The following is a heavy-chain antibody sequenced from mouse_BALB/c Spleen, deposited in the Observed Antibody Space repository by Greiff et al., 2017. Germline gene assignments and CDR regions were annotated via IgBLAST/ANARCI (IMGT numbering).Heavy chain of an antibody. CDR3: ASSVFYRYGVYYAMDY. CDR1: GFTFSSFG. V-gene: IGHV5-17*02. Sequence: EVKLMESGGGLVQPGGSRKLSCAASGFTFSSFGMHWVRQAPEKGLEWVAYISSGSSTIYYADTVKGRFTISRDNPKNTLFLQMTSLRSEDTAMYYCASSVFYRYGVYYAMDYWGQGTSVTVSS. CDR2: ISSGSSTI. D-gene: IGHD2-14*01. J-gene: IGHJ4*01.